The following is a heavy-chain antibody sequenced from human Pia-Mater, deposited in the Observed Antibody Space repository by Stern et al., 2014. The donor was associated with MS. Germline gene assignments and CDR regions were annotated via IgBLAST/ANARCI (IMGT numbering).Heavy chain of an antibody. CDR2: IYYSGST. D-gene: IGHD3-3*01. Sequence: QLQLQESGPGLVKPSQTLSLTCTVSGGSISSGGYYWSWIRQHPGKGLEWIGYIYYSGSTYYNPSPKSRVTISVDTSKNQFSLKLSSVTAADTAVYYCARVSYDFWSGYYPFDYWGQGTLVTVSS. CDR1: GGSISSGGYY. J-gene: IGHJ4*02. CDR3: ARVSYDFWSGYYPFDY. V-gene: IGHV4-31*03.